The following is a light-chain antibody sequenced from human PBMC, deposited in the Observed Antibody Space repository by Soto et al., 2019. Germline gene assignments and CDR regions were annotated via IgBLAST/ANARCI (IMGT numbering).Light chain of an antibody. Sequence: QSALTQPRSVSGSPGQSVTISCTGSSNYVSWYQQHPGRAPKLMIYDVSRRPSGVPDRFSGSKSRNTASLTISGLQAEDEADYFCCSFAGYYTSYVFGPVTQLTVL. CDR1: SNY. CDR2: DVS. V-gene: IGLV2-11*01. CDR3: CSFAGYYTSYV. J-gene: IGLJ1*01.